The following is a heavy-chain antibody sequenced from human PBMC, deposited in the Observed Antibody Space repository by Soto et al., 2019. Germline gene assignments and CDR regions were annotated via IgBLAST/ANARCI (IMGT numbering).Heavy chain of an antibody. CDR3: ARRYSGYDDAFDI. J-gene: IGHJ3*02. V-gene: IGHV4-59*01. CDR2: IYYSGGT. D-gene: IGHD5-12*01. CDR1: GGSINNYY. Sequence: QVQLQESGPGLMKPSETLSLTCTVSGGSINNYYWSWIRQPPGKGLEWIGYIYYSGGTNYNPSLKSRVTTSVDTSNSQFSLKLSSVTAADTAVYYCARRYSGYDDAFDIWGQGTMVTVSS.